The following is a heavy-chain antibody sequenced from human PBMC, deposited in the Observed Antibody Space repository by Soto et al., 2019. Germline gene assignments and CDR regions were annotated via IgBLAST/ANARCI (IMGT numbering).Heavy chain of an antibody. D-gene: IGHD5-18*01. Sequence: GGSLRLSCAASGFTFNTYGMHWVRQAPGKGLEWVAVIWYDGSLKYYADPVKGRFTISRDNSKNTLYLQINSLRAEDTAVYYCARARGYTYGPPTYWGQGTLVTVSS. J-gene: IGHJ4*02. V-gene: IGHV3-33*01. CDR2: IWYDGSLK. CDR1: GFTFNTYG. CDR3: ARARGYTYGPPTY.